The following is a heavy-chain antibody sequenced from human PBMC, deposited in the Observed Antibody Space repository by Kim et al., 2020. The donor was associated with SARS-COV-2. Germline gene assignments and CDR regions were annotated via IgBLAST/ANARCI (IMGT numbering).Heavy chain of an antibody. CDR3: ARAICGGDCRSYCYFDL. CDR1: GGSISSYY. Sequence: SETLSLTCTVSGGSISSYYWSWIRQPAGKGLEWIGRIYTSGSTNYNPSLKSRGTMSVDTSKNQFSLKLSSVTAADTAVYYCARAICGGDCRSYCYFDLCGRSALVTVSS. V-gene: IGHV4-4*07. D-gene: IGHD2-21*01. CDR2: IYTSGST. J-gene: IGHJ2*01.